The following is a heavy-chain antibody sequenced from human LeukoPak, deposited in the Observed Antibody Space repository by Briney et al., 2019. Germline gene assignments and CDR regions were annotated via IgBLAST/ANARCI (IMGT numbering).Heavy chain of an antibody. CDR3: TTVSHFYL. J-gene: IGHJ4*02. D-gene: IGHD2/OR15-2a*01. CDR1: GFTFINAW. CDR2: IKSDGTT. V-gene: IGHV3-15*01. Sequence: GGSLRLSCATSGFTFINAWLSWVRQAPRKGLEWVGRIKSDGTTDYAAPVRGRFTISRDVSKATLYLQMNSLKTEDTAIYYCTTVSHFYLGGQGTLVTVSS.